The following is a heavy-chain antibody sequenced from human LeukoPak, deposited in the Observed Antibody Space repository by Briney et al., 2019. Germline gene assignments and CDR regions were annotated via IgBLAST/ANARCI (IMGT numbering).Heavy chain of an antibody. CDR3: ATAHTIFIPTYYYYGMDV. Sequence: GASVKVSCTVSGYTLTELSMHWVRQAPGKGLEWMGGFDPEDGETIYAQKFQGRVTMTEDTSTDTAYMELSSLRSEDTAVYYCATAHTIFIPTYYYYGMDVWGQGTTVTVSS. V-gene: IGHV1-24*01. D-gene: IGHD3-3*01. CDR2: FDPEDGET. CDR1: GYTLTELS. J-gene: IGHJ6*02.